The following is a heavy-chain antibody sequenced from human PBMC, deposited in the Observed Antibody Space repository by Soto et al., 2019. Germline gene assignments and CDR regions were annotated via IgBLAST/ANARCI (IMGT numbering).Heavy chain of an antibody. CDR2: IIPIFGSA. D-gene: IGHD4-17*01. J-gene: IGHJ3*02. V-gene: IGHV1-69*01. CDR3: ARVDLYGDYGAFDI. Sequence: QVQLVQSGAEVQKPGSSVKVSCQASGGTFSSYAISWVRQAPGQGLEWMGGIIPIFGSANYAQKFQGRVTITADESTSTAYMELSSLRSEDSAVYFCARVDLYGDYGAFDIWGQGTMVTVSS. CDR1: GGTFSSYA.